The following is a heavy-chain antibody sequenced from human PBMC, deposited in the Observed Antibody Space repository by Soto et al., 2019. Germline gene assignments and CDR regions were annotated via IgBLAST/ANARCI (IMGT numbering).Heavy chain of an antibody. CDR1: GFSLSTSGVG. D-gene: IGHD6-6*01. J-gene: IGHJ1*01. V-gene: IGHV2-5*02. CDR3: IYRSSRYFQS. Sequence: QITLRESGPTLVKPAETLTLTCTFSGFSLSTSGVGVGWIRQPPGEAPEWLALIYWDDDKRYSSSLRNRLTVTKASSKNQVVLIMTNMDPMDTGTYYCIYRSSRYFQSWGQGSLVIVSS. CDR2: IYWDDDK.